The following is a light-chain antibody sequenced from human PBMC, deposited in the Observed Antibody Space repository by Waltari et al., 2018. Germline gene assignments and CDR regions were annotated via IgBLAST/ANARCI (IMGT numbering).Light chain of an antibody. CDR3: QYYDNLPMFT. Sequence: DIQLTQSPSSLAASVGDRVTLTCRASQDIGGYLNWYQHQPGRAPKLLIYRTTILTTVVPARFSGSASRTDYTLTITNLQPEDIATYYCQYYDNLPMFTFGPGTKVEIK. CDR2: RTT. V-gene: IGKV1-33*01. J-gene: IGKJ2*01. CDR1: QDIGGY.